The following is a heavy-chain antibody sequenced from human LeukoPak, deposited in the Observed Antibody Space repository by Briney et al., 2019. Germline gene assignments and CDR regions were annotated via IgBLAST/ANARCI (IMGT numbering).Heavy chain of an antibody. V-gene: IGHV3-7*01. Sequence: GGSLRLSCVASGFTFSSYYMSWVRQAPGKGLEWVAHIDPDGNDKYYVDSVKGRFTISRDNAKNSLYLQVNSLRDEDTAVYYCARDRHGDYASEYWGQGTLVTVSS. CDR3: ARDRHGDYASEY. D-gene: IGHD4-17*01. J-gene: IGHJ4*02. CDR1: GFTFSSYY. CDR2: IDPDGNDK.